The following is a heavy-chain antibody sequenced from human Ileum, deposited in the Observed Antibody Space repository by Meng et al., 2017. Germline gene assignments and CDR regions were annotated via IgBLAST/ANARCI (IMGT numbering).Heavy chain of an antibody. Sequence: GESLKISCAASGFTFSSYAMSWVRQAPGKGLEWVSAISGSGGSTYYADSVKGRFTISRDNSKNTLYLQMNSLRAEDTAVYYCAKEFEDYGDWSRDYWGQGNLV. D-gene: IGHD4-17*01. V-gene: IGHV3-23*01. CDR2: ISGSGGST. CDR1: GFTFSSYA. CDR3: AKEFEDYGDWSRDY. J-gene: IGHJ4*02.